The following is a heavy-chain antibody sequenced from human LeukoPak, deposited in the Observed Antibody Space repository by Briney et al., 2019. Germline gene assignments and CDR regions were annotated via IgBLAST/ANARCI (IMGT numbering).Heavy chain of an antibody. D-gene: IGHD6-19*01. CDR3: ARKGLTKPLSVAVDFDS. CDR1: GGSFSGYY. J-gene: IGHJ4*02. V-gene: IGHV4-34*01. Sequence: PLETLSLTCAVYGGSFSGYYWSWIRQPPGKGLEWIAEIDHSGRTNFNRSLKSRVTISVDTSKNHFSLKLSSVTAADTAVYYCARKGLTKPLSVAVDFDSWAQGTLVTVSS. CDR2: IDHSGRT.